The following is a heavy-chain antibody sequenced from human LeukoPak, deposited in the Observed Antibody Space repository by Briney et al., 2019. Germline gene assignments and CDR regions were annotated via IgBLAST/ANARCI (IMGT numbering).Heavy chain of an antibody. CDR1: GFTFSSYV. Sequence: QPGRSLRLSCAASGFTFSSYVMHWVRQAPGKGLEWVAVIWYGGSNKYYADSVKGRFTISRDNSKNTLYLQMNSLRAEDTAVYYCARAVDLAVAGTGFDYWGQGTLVTVSS. CDR2: IWYGGSNK. D-gene: IGHD6-19*01. V-gene: IGHV3-33*01. CDR3: ARAVDLAVAGTGFDY. J-gene: IGHJ4*02.